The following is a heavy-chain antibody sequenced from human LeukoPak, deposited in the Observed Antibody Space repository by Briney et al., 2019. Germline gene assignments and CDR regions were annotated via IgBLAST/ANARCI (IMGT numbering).Heavy chain of an antibody. V-gene: IGHV3-15*01. Sequence: GGSLRLSCAASGFTFSNAWMSWVRQAPGKGLEWVGRIKSKTDGGTTDYAAPVKGRFTISRDDSKNTLYLQMNSLKTEDTAVYYCTTSGSYYDSSGYYEDAFDIWGQGTMVTVSS. CDR2: IKSKTDGGTT. CDR1: GFTFSNAW. J-gene: IGHJ3*02. D-gene: IGHD3-22*01. CDR3: TTSGSYYDSSGYYEDAFDI.